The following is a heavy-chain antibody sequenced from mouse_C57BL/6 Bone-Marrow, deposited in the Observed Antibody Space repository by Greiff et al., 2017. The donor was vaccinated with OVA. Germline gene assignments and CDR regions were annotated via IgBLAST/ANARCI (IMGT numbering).Heavy chain of an antibody. CDR1: GFTFTDYY. CDR2: IRNKANGYTT. CDR3: ARYGTTVVESWYFDV. J-gene: IGHJ1*03. V-gene: IGHV7-3*01. D-gene: IGHD1-1*01. Sequence: EVKLVESGGGLVQPGGSLSLSCAASGFTFTDYYMSWVRQPPGKALEWLGFIRNKANGYTTEYSASVKGRFTISRDNSQSILYLQMNALRAEDSATYYCARYGTTVVESWYFDVWGTGTTVTVSS.